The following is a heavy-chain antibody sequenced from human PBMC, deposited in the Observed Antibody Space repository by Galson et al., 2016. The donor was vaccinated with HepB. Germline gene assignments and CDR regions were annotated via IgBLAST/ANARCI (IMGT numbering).Heavy chain of an antibody. CDR1: GFTVSSNY. D-gene: IGHD2-2*01. CDR2: MRTNAHGGTT. Sequence: SLRLSCAVSGFTVSSNYMSWVRQAPGKGLEWVAFMRTNAHGGTTEYAASVEGRFVISRDDSKNIAYLQMDSLKTEDTAVYHCTREGGYCSTTICYTAPVRWGQGTLVTVSS. J-gene: IGHJ4*02. V-gene: IGHV3-49*04. CDR3: TREGGYCSTTICYTAPVR.